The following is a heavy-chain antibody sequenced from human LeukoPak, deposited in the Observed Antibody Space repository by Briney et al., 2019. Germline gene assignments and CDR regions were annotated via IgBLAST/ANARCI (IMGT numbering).Heavy chain of an antibody. CDR2: IYYSGST. D-gene: IGHD4-17*01. Sequence: PSETLSLTCTVSGGSISSYYWSWIRQPPGKGLEWIGYIYYSGSTNYNPSLKSRVTISVDTSKNQFSLKLGSVTAADTAVYYCARSRVTTPDYWGQGTLVTVSS. CDR3: ARSRVTTPDY. V-gene: IGHV4-59*12. CDR1: GGSISSYY. J-gene: IGHJ4*02.